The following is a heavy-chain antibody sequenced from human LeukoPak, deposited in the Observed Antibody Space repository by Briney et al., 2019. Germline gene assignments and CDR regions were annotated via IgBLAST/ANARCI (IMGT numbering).Heavy chain of an antibody. CDR1: GFTFSSYA. V-gene: IGHV3-30*04. CDR2: ISYDGSDK. CDR3: ARVLLGMSAFDL. J-gene: IGHJ3*01. Sequence: GGSLRLSCAASGFTFSSYAMHWVRQAPGKGLEWVALISYDGSDKYHADSVKGRFTISRDNAKNSLFLQMNSLRADDTAVYSCARVLLGMSAFDLWGQGAMVSVSS. D-gene: IGHD3-9*01.